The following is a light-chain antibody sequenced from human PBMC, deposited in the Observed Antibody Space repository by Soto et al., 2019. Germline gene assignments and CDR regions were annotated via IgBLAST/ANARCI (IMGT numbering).Light chain of an antibody. CDR3: CSYTSSSTYV. V-gene: IGLV2-14*01. CDR1: SSDVGGYNY. J-gene: IGLJ1*01. CDR2: EVN. Sequence: QSALTQPASVSGSPGQSITISCTGTSSDVGGYNYVSWYQQYPGKAPKIMIYEVNNRPSGVSNRFSGSKSDNTASLTISGLQAEDEADYYCCSYTSSSTYVFGTGTKLTVL.